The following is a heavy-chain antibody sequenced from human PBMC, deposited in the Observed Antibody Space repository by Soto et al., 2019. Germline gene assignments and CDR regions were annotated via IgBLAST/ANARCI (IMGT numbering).Heavy chain of an antibody. CDR1: GGSISSGGYS. CDR2: IYHSGST. J-gene: IGHJ4*02. CDR3: ARYRGYGSGSYYNSFDY. D-gene: IGHD3-10*01. V-gene: IGHV4-30-2*01. Sequence: SETLSLTCAVSGGSISSGGYSWSWIRQPPGKGLEWIGYIYHSGSTYYNPSLKSRVTISVDRSKNQFSLKLSSVTAADTAVYYCARYRGYGSGSYYNSFDYWGQGTLVTVSS.